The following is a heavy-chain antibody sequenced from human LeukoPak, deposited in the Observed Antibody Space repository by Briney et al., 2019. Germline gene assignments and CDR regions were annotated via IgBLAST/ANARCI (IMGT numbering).Heavy chain of an antibody. V-gene: IGHV3-23*01. CDR3: ARSVSDYTRFDF. J-gene: IGHJ4*02. CDR2: ISNNGGYT. Sequence: GGSLRLSCAASGFTFSSSAMSWVRQAPGKGLEWVSAISNNGGYTYYAGSVQGRFTISRDNSKSTLCLQMNSLRVEDTALYYCARSVSDYTRFDFWGQGALVTVSS. D-gene: IGHD4-11*01. CDR1: GFTFSSSA.